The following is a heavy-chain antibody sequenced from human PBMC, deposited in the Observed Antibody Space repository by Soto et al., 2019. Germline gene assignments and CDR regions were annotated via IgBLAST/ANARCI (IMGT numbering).Heavy chain of an antibody. CDR2: IYHSGST. CDR3: ARVGYYDSSGYCRY. J-gene: IGHJ4*02. Sequence: SETLSLTCTVSGYSISSGYYWGWIRQPPGKGLEWIGSIYHSGSTYYNPSLKSRVTISVDTSKNQFSLKLSSVTAADTAVYYCARVGYYDSSGYCRYWGQGTLVTVSS. CDR1: GYSISSGYY. D-gene: IGHD3-22*01. V-gene: IGHV4-38-2*02.